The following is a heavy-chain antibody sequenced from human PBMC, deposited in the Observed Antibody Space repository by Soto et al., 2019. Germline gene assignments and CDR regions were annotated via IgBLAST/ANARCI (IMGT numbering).Heavy chain of an antibody. V-gene: IGHV3-33*01. CDR2: IWYDGTTK. J-gene: IGHJ5*02. CDR1: GFRLSGYC. CDR3: ARDVDRTSHLNWFDP. Sequence: PGGSLRLSCEVSGFRLSGYCMHWVRQAPGKGLEWVAVIWYDGTTKNYADSVKGRFTISRDSSKNTVYLQMDSLKVEDTAVYYCARDVDRTSHLNWFDPWGQGVMVTVSS. D-gene: IGHD5-12*01.